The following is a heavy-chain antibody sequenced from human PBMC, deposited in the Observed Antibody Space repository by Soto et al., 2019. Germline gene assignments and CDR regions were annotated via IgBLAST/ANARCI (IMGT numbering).Heavy chain of an antibody. D-gene: IGHD3-16*01. V-gene: IGHV3-30-3*01. J-gene: IGHJ4*02. CDR2: IILNGNRQ. CDR1: GFVFGANA. Sequence: QVRLEESGGGGVQAGTSLRLSCVASGFVFGANAMHWVRQAPGKGLEWVSMIILNGNRQHYADSVKGRFTISRDNSKKTLCMQIDSLGADDTALYYCARTVYSANAYWGIYFDFWGQGTLVTSSS. CDR3: ARTVYSANAYWGIYFDF.